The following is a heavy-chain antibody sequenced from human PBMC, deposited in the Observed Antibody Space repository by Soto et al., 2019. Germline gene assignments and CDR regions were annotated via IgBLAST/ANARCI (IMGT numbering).Heavy chain of an antibody. CDR3: VAWDNGDDPRY. D-gene: IGHD4-17*01. V-gene: IGHV4-34*01. CDR2: INHSGST. Sequence: QVQLQPGGAGLLKPSETLSLTGAVYGGAFSGYYWSWFRQSPREGLEWVGEINHSGSTNYNPSLKSRLTISVDTPKTQFSLKLSSVTAADAALYYCVAWDNGDDPRYWGQGSLVPVSS. CDR1: GGAFSGYY. J-gene: IGHJ4*02.